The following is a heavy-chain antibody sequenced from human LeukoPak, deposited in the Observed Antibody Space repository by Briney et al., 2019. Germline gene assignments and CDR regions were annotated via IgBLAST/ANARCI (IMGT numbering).Heavy chain of an antibody. V-gene: IGHV1-69*05. CDR1: GGTFSSYA. CDR3: ARKGDGYKGSGFDI. J-gene: IGHJ3*02. CDR2: IIPIFGTA. D-gene: IGHD5-24*01. Sequence: SVKVSCKASGGTFSSYALIWVRQAPGQGLDLMGRIIPIFGTANYAQKFQGGVTMTTDESTSTAYLDLRSLTSEDTAVYYCARKGDGYKGSGFDIWGQGTMVTVSS.